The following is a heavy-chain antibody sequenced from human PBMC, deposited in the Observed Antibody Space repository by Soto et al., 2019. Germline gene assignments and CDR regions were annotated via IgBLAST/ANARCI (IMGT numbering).Heavy chain of an antibody. CDR3: ASAGGSYSSSWYVNYFDY. D-gene: IGHD6-13*01. CDR1: GFTFSSYW. V-gene: IGHV3-7*01. J-gene: IGHJ4*02. Sequence: GGSLRLSCAASGFTFSSYWMSWVRQAPGKGLEWVANIKQDGSEKYYVDSVKGRFTISRDNAKNSLYLQMNSLRAEDTAVYYCASAGGSYSSSWYVNYFDYWGQGTQVTVSS. CDR2: IKQDGSEK.